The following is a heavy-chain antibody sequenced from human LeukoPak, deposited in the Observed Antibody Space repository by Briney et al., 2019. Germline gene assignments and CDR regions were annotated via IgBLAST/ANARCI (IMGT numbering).Heavy chain of an antibody. CDR2: IKQDGSEK. Sequence: GGSLRLSCAASGFTFSSYWMRWVRQAPGKGLEGVANIKQDGSEKYYVDSVKGRFTISRDNANNSLDLQMNSLRVEDTAVYYCAKHYDFWSGYGSNWFDPWGQGTLVTVSS. J-gene: IGHJ5*02. CDR3: AKHYDFWSGYGSNWFDP. V-gene: IGHV3-7*01. D-gene: IGHD3-3*01. CDR1: GFTFSSYW.